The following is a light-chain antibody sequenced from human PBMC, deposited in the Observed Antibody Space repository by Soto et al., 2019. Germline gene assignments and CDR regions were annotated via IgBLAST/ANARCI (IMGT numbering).Light chain of an antibody. V-gene: IGKV3D-15*01. CDR2: GAS. CDR3: QQYNSLPLT. J-gene: IGKJ4*01. CDR1: QSVGRN. Sequence: EIVMTQSAASLSVSPGEGATLTCRASQSVGRNLAWYQQTPGQAPRLLIYGASTRATGIPAGFSGSGSGTEFTLTINSLQAEDLAVYYCQQYNSLPLTFGGGTKVEIK.